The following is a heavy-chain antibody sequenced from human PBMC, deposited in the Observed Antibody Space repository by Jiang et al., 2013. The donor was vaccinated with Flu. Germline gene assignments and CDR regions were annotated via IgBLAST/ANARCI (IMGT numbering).Heavy chain of an antibody. V-gene: IGHV4-38-2*02. CDR2: IYHSGST. Sequence: GKGLEWIGSIYHSGSTYYNPSLRSRVTISVDTSKNQFSLKLSSVTAADTAVYYCARAREEMATTHWGQGTLVTVSS. J-gene: IGHJ4*02. CDR3: ARAREEMATTH. D-gene: IGHD5-24*01.